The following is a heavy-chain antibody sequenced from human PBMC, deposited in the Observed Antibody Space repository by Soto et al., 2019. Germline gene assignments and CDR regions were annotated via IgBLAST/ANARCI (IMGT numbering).Heavy chain of an antibody. V-gene: IGHV4-31*03. J-gene: IGHJ4*02. CDR1: GGSISSGGYY. D-gene: IGHD6-13*01. Sequence: QVQLQESGPGLVKPSQTLSLTCTVSGGSISSGGYYWSWIRQHPGKGLEWIGYIYYSGSTYYNPSLQSRFTISLDTAKNQYSLKLRSVTAADAAVYYCARVKGSSWYGGYYLDYWGQGTLVTVSS. CDR3: ARVKGSSWYGGYYLDY. CDR2: IYYSGST.